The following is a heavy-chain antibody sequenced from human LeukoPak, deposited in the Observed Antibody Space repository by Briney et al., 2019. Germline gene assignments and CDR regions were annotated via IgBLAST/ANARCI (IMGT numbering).Heavy chain of an antibody. V-gene: IGHV4-59*01. D-gene: IGHD1-26*01. CDR2: IYYSGCT. CDR3: AGNSGSYSPAEYFQH. Sequence: SETLSLTCTVSGGSISSYYWSWLRQPPGKGLEWIGYIYYSGCTNYNPSLKSRVTISVDTSKNQFSLKLSSVTAADTAVYYCAGNSGSYSPAEYFQHWGQGTLVTVSS. CDR1: GGSISSYY. J-gene: IGHJ1*01.